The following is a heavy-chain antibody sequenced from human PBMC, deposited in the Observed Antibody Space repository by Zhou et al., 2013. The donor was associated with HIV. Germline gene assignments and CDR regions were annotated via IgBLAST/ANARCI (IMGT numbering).Heavy chain of an antibody. CDR1: GYTFTNYY. J-gene: IGHJ3*01. Sequence: QVQLVQSGAEVQKPGASVKVSCKASGYTFTNYYLHWVRQAPGQGLEWMGIINPFGGSTSYAQKFQGRVTMTRDTSTSTVYMELSSLRFEDTAVYYYARGRGHRSGYYDGWGQGTMVTVSS. V-gene: IGHV1-46*01. CDR3: ARGRGHRSGYYDG. CDR2: INPFGGST. D-gene: IGHD3-16*01.